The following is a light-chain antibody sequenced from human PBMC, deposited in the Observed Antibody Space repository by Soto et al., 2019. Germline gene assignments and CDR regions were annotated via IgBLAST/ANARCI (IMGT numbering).Light chain of an antibody. CDR1: SSNFGAGND. Sequence: QSVLTQPPSVSGAPGQRVTISCTGSSSNFGAGNDVQWYQHLPGTAPKLLIFGNNNRPSGVPDRFSGSESGTSASLAISGRRADDEADYYCQSYDSSLRGYVFGTGTKVTVL. J-gene: IGLJ1*01. V-gene: IGLV1-40*01. CDR3: QSYDSSLRGYV. CDR2: GNN.